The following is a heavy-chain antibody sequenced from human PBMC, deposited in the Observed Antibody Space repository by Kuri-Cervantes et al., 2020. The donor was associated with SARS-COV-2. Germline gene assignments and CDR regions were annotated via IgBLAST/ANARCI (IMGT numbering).Heavy chain of an antibody. V-gene: IGHV3-48*03. Sequence: GGSLRLSCAASGFTFRSYEMNWVRQAPGKGLEWVSYISSSTSSIYYADSVKGRFTISRDNSKNTLYLQMNSLRAEDTAVYYCAKDVLGDAFDIWGQGTMVTVSS. CDR2: ISSSTSSI. CDR1: GFTFRSYE. D-gene: IGHD2-8*01. J-gene: IGHJ3*02. CDR3: AKDVLGDAFDI.